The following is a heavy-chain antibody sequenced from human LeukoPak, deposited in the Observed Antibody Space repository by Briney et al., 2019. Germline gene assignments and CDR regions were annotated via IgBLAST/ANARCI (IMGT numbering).Heavy chain of an antibody. CDR1: GFTFSTYG. Sequence: GRSLRLSCVASGFTFSTYGMHWVRQAPGKGLEWVSYISSSGSTIYYADSVKGRFTISRDNAKNSLYLQMNSLRAEDTAVYYCARDYYYDSGGYTKGQRWTFDIWGQGTMVTVSS. CDR2: ISSSGSTI. CDR3: ARDYYYDSGGYTKGQRWTFDI. V-gene: IGHV3-48*04. D-gene: IGHD3-22*01. J-gene: IGHJ3*02.